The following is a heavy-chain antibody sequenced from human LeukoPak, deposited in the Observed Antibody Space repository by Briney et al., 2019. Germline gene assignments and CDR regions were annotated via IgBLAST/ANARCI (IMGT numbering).Heavy chain of an antibody. J-gene: IGHJ4*02. CDR1: GFSISSYY. D-gene: IGHD3-16*02. CDR3: ARGAVNYDYVWGSYRPNYFDY. Sequence: PSETLSLTCTVSGFSISSYYWSWIRQPPGKGLEWIGYIYYSGSTNYNPSLKSRVTISVDTSKNQFSLKLSSVTAADTAVYYCARGAVNYDYVWGSYRPNYFDYWGQGTLVTVSS. CDR2: IYYSGST. V-gene: IGHV4-59*01.